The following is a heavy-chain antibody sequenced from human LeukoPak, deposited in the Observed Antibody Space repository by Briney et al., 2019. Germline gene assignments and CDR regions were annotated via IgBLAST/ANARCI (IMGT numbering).Heavy chain of an antibody. J-gene: IGHJ4*02. D-gene: IGHD3-10*01. V-gene: IGHV2-5*01. CDR3: AHTSNYYYGSGKQHFDY. CDR1: GFSLTTGGVG. Sequence: SGPTLVKPTQTLTLTCTFSGFSLTTGGVGVGWIRQPPGKALEWLAVIYWNDDKNYSPVLMSRLTITKDTSKDQVVLKMTNMDPVDTATYYCAHTSNYYYGSGKQHFDYWGQGILVTVSS. CDR2: IYWNDDK.